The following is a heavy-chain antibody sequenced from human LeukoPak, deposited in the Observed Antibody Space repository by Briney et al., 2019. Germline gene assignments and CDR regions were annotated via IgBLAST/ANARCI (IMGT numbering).Heavy chain of an antibody. Sequence: GASVKVSCKASGYTFTGHYMHWVRQAPGQGLEWMGWINPNSGATNYAQKFQGRVTMTSDTSVSTAYMELSTLTSDDTAVYYCASGGYKLDYWGQGTLVTVSS. V-gene: IGHV1-2*02. CDR3: ASGGYKLDY. D-gene: IGHD5-18*01. J-gene: IGHJ4*02. CDR2: INPNSGAT. CDR1: GYTFTGHY.